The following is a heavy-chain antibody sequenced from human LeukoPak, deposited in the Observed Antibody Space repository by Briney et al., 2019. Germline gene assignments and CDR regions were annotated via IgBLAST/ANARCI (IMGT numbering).Heavy chain of an antibody. CDR2: IYYSGST. V-gene: IGHV4-59*08. CDR1: GGSISSYY. J-gene: IGHJ3*02. Sequence: TTSETLSLTCTVSGGSISSYYWSWIRQPPGKGLEWIGYIYYSGSTNYNPSLKSRVTISVDTSKNQFSLKLSSVTAADTAVYFCARHMAIFGVVTRTHDAFDIWGQGTMVTVSS. CDR3: ARHMAIFGVVTRTHDAFDI. D-gene: IGHD3-3*01.